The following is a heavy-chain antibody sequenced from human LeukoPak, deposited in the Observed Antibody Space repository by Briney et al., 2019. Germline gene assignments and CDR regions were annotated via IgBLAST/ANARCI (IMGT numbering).Heavy chain of an antibody. CDR1: GYTFTGYY. CDR3: ARDRRYCSGGSCQPFDY. CDR2: INPNSGGT. J-gene: IGHJ4*02. Sequence: GASEKVSCKASGYTFTGYYMHWVRQAPGQGLEWMGWINPNSGGTNYAQKFQGRVTMTRDTSISTAYMELSRLRSDDTAVYYCARDRRYCSGGSCQPFDYWGQGTLVTVSS. D-gene: IGHD2-15*01. V-gene: IGHV1-2*02.